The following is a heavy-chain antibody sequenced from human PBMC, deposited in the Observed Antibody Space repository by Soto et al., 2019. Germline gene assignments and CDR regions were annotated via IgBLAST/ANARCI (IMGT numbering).Heavy chain of an antibody. CDR3: ATSYGSGYRAFHF. J-gene: IGHJ4*02. CDR2: VNPILSMS. V-gene: IGHV1-69*04. CDR1: GDTFNFYS. D-gene: IGHD3-10*01. Sequence: QVQLVQSGAEVKRPGSSVKVSCKASGDTFNFYSINWVRQAPGLGLEWMGRVNPILSMSNYAQRFQGRVTMTAHKSTSTAYMELSGLRSEDTAIYYCATSYGSGYRAFHFWGQGALVTVSS.